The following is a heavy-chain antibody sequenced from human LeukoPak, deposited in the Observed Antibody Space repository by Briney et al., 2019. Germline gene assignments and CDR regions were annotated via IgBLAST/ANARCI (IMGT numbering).Heavy chain of an antibody. CDR3: AKDRGGYYGDYGY. CDR2: ISYDGSNK. Sequence: GGSLRLSCAASGFTFSSYGMHWVRQAPGKGLEWVAVISYDGSNKYYADSVKGRFTISRDNSKNTLYLQMNSLRAEDTAVYYCAKDRGGYYGDYGYWGQGTLVTVSS. V-gene: IGHV3-30*18. CDR1: GFTFSSYG. D-gene: IGHD4-17*01. J-gene: IGHJ4*02.